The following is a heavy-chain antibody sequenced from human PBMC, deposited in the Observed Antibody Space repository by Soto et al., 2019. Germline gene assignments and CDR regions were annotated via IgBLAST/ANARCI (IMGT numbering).Heavy chain of an antibody. D-gene: IGHD2-2*01. CDR2: ISSSSSYI. V-gene: IGHV3-21*01. CDR3: ARDLVPATAFDYFDY. J-gene: IGHJ4*02. CDR1: GFTFSSYS. Sequence: PGGSLRLSCAASGFTFSSYSINWVRQAPGKGLEWVSSISSSSSYIYYADSVKGRFTISRDNAKNSLYLQMNSLRAEDTAVYYCARDLVPATAFDYFDYWGQRTLVTVSS.